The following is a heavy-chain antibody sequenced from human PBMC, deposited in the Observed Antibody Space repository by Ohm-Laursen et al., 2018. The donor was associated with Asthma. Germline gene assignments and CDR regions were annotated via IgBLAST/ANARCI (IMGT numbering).Heavy chain of an antibody. J-gene: IGHJ4*02. CDR3: ARDVMEWYLPAFDF. CDR2: GGSYYDGGLK. D-gene: IGHD3-3*01. Sequence: SLRLSCTASGFTFRSYAMHRVRQAPGKGLEWMAVGGSYYDGGLKYYADSVNGRFTVSRDDSKNTLYLQMISLRPDDTAVYYCARDVMEWYLPAFDFWGQGTLVTVSS. V-gene: IGHV3-30-3*01. CDR1: GFTFRSYA.